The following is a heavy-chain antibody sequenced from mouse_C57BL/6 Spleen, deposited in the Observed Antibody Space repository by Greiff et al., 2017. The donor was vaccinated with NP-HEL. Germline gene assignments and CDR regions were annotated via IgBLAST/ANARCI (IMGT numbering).Heavy chain of an antibody. J-gene: IGHJ3*01. CDR2: IHPNSGST. V-gene: IGHV1-64*01. Sequence: VQLQQPVAELVKPGASVKLSCKASGYTFTSYWMHWVKQRPGQGLEWIGMIHPNSGSTNYNEKFKSKATLTVDKSSSTAYMQLSSLTSEDSAVYYCARETDGYGYWFAYWGQGTLVTVSA. D-gene: IGHD2-2*01. CDR1: GYTFTSYW. CDR3: ARETDGYGYWFAY.